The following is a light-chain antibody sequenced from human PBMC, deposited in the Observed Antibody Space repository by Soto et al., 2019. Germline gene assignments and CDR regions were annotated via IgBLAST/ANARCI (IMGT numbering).Light chain of an antibody. J-gene: IGKJ3*01. Sequence: EIVLTQSPGTLSLSPGERATLSCRASQSVSSSYLAWYQQKPGQAPRLPIYGASSRATGIPDRFSGSGSGTDVTLTSSRLETEDFAVYYCQQYGSSLGFTFGPGTKVDIK. V-gene: IGKV3-20*01. CDR2: GAS. CDR1: QSVSSSY. CDR3: QQYGSSLGFT.